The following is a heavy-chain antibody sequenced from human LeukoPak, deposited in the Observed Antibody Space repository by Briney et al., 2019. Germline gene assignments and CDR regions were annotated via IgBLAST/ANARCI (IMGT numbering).Heavy chain of an antibody. CDR2: MSGSGAST. CDR1: GFTFTSYA. Sequence: GGSLRLSCAGTGFTFTSYAKTWVRQAPGMGLEWVSAMSGSGASTYYADSVRGRFTISRDDSKNTLYLQMNSLRADDTAVYYCARGSSASTYYNMDVWGKGTTVTVSS. CDR3: ARGSSASTYYNMDV. J-gene: IGHJ6*03. V-gene: IGHV3-23*01. D-gene: IGHD3-22*01.